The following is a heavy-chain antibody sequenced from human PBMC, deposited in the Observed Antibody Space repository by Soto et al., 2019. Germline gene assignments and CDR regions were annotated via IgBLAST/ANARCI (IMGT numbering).Heavy chain of an antibody. CDR3: AKGDNLGPKTGYAFDP. D-gene: IGHD5-12*01. Sequence: SQTLSLTRAISGDIVSSNTASWNWIRQSPSRGLEWLGSTYFRSKWYNDYAVSVKSRIIINPDTSNNQFSLQLNSVTPEDTAVYFCAKGDNLGPKTGYAFDPWGQGIMVTVSS. CDR1: GDIVSSNTAS. J-gene: IGHJ5*02. CDR2: TYFRSKWYN. V-gene: IGHV6-1*01.